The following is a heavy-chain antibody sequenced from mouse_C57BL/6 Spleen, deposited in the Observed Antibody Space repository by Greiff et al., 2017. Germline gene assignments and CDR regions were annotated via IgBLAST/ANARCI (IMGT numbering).Heavy chain of an antibody. V-gene: IGHV1-69*01. D-gene: IGHD1-1*01. J-gene: IGHJ4*01. CDR3: ARTYYGSSNYAMDY. CDR1: GYTFTGYW. CDR2: IDPSDSYT. Sequence: QVQLQQPGAELVMPGASVKLSCKASGYTFTGYWMHWVKQRPGQGLEWIGEIDPSDSYTNYNEKFKGKSTLTVDKSSSTAYMQLSSLTSEDSAVYYCARTYYGSSNYAMDYWGQGTSVTVSS.